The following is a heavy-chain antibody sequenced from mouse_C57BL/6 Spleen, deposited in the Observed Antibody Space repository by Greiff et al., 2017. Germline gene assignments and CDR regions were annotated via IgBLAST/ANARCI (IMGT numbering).Heavy chain of an antibody. CDR2: IWTGGGT. J-gene: IGHJ4*01. V-gene: IGHV2-9-1*01. CDR3: ARPAYYSNLGAMDY. CDR1: GFSLTSYA. D-gene: IGHD2-5*01. Sequence: VNVVESGPGLVAPSQSLSITCTVSGFSLTSYAISWVRQPPGKGLEWLGVIWTGGGTNYNSALKSRLSISKDNSKSQVFLKMNSLQTDDTARYYCARPAYYSNLGAMDYWGQGTSVTVSS.